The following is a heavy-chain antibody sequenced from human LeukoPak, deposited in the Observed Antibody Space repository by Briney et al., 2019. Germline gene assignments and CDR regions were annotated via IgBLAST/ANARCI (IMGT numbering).Heavy chain of an antibody. Sequence: SETLSLTCAVSGGSISSGGYSWSWIRQPPGKGLEWIGYIYHSGSTYYNPSLKSRVTISVDRSKNQFSLKLSSVTAADTAVYYCARDQGRDCSSTSCYAGLYGMDVWGQGTTVTVSS. CDR1: GGSISSGGYS. V-gene: IGHV4-30-2*01. CDR2: IYHSGST. D-gene: IGHD2-2*01. J-gene: IGHJ6*02. CDR3: ARDQGRDCSSTSCYAGLYGMDV.